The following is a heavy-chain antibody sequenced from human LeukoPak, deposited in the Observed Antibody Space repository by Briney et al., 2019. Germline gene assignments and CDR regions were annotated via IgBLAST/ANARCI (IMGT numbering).Heavy chain of an antibody. CDR2: IRYDGSNK. CDR3: AKEVNGYDYYYYYMDV. Sequence: QPGGSLRLSCAASGFTFSSYGMHWVRQAPGKGLEWVAFIRYDGSNKNYADSVKGRFTISRDNSKNTLYLQMNSLRAEDTAVYYCAKEVNGYDYYYYYMDVWGQGTLVTVSS. J-gene: IGHJ6*03. V-gene: IGHV3-30*02. D-gene: IGHD5-12*01. CDR1: GFTFSSYG.